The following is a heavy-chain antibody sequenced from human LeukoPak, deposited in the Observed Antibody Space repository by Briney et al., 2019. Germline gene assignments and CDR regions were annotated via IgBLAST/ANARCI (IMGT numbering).Heavy chain of an antibody. V-gene: IGHV3-23*01. CDR2: IIGGGGDT. J-gene: IGHJ4*02. Sequence: GGSLRLSCAASGFSFSTSAMSWVRQAPGKGLEWVSSIIGGGGDTFYADSVKGRFTVSRDNAKNSLYLHMNSLRAEDTAVYYCARVERGYYYESSGYPQYWGQGTLVTVSS. CDR3: ARVERGYYYESSGYPQY. D-gene: IGHD3-22*01. CDR1: GFSFSTSA.